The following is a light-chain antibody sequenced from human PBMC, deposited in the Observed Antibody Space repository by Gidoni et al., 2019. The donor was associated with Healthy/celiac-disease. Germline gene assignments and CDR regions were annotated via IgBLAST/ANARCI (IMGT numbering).Light chain of an antibody. Sequence: QSVLTQPPSASGTPGQRVTISCSRSSSNIGSNTVNWYQQLPGTAPKLLIYSNNQRPLGVPDRFSGSKSGTSASLASSGLQSEDEADYYCAAWDDSLNGVFGGGTKLTVL. V-gene: IGLV1-44*01. CDR3: AAWDDSLNGV. J-gene: IGLJ2*01. CDR1: SSNIGSNT. CDR2: SNN.